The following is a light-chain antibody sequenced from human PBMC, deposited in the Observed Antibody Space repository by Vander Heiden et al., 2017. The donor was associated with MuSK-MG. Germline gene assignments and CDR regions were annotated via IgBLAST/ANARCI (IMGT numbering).Light chain of an antibody. CDR3: QQSYSTPIT. Sequence: DIRMTHSPSSLSASVGDRVTITCRASQSISSYLNWYQQKPGKAPKLLIYAASSLQSGVPSRFSGSGSGTDFTLTISSLQPEDFATYYCQQSYSTPITFGHGTKVDIK. V-gene: IGKV1-39*01. J-gene: IGKJ3*01. CDR2: AAS. CDR1: QSISSY.